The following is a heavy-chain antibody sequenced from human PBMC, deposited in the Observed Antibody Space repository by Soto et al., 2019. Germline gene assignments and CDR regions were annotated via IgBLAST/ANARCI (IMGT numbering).Heavy chain of an antibody. CDR3: ARGLIVVVPALLIYGMDV. J-gene: IGHJ6*02. CDR1: GGSISSGGYY. D-gene: IGHD2-2*01. V-gene: IGHV4-31*03. Sequence: QVQLQESGPGLVKPSQTLSLTCTVSGGSISSGGYYWSWIRQHPGKGLEWIGYIYYSGSTYYNPSRKIRVTISGDTSKNQFSLKLSSVTAADTAVYYCARGLIVVVPALLIYGMDVWGQGTTVTVSS. CDR2: IYYSGST.